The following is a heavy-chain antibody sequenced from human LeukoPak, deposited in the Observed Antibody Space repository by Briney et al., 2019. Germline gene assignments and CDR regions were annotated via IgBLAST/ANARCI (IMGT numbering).Heavy chain of an antibody. J-gene: IGHJ6*02. CDR2: IGGSGGST. D-gene: IGHD6-13*01. CDR1: GFPFSSYA. Sequence: GGPLRLSCVPSGFPFSSYAMSWVRQAPGKGLEWVSAIGGSGGSTYYADSVKGRFTVSRDDFKNTLYLQMNSLRVEDTAVYYCAKDEAPAAGSWNYYYGMDVWGQGTTVTVSS. V-gene: IGHV3-23*01. CDR3: AKDEAPAAGSWNYYYGMDV.